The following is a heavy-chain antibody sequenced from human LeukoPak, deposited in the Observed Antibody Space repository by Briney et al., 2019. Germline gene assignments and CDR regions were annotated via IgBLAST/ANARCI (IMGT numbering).Heavy chain of an antibody. CDR1: GFTFSSYG. CDR3: AKSLFTFGGVIVTSSFDY. D-gene: IGHD3-16*02. V-gene: IGHV3-30*18. J-gene: IGHJ4*02. CDR2: ISYDGSNK. Sequence: PGGSLRLSCAASGFTFSSYGMHWVRQAPGKGLEWVAVISYDGSNKYYADSVKGRFTISRDNSKNTLYLQMNSLRAEDTAVYYCAKSLFTFGGVIVTSSFDYWGQGTLVTVSS.